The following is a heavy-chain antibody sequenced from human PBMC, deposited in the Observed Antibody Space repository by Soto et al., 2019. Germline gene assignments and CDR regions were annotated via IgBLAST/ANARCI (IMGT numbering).Heavy chain of an antibody. V-gene: IGHV4-39*07. CDR2: IYHSGNN. CDR3: ARGPSTNAYLDY. CDR1: VGSISSGGYD. Sequence: PSETLSLTCTVSVGSISSGGYDWNWIRQPPGKGLEWIGEIYHSGNNNYNPSLKSRVTISIDKSNNQFSLNLRSVTAADTAVYYCARGPSTNAYLDYWGQGTLVTVSS. D-gene: IGHD1-1*01. J-gene: IGHJ4*02.